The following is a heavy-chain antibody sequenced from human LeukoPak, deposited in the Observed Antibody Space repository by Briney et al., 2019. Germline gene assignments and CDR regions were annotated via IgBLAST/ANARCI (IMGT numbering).Heavy chain of an antibody. CDR2: ISYDGSNK. CDR3: ARVDV. CDR1: GFTFSSYA. Sequence: PRGSLRLSCAASGFTFSSYAMHWVRQAPGKGLEWVAVISYDGSNKYYADSVKGRFTISRDNSKNTLYLQMNSLRAEDTAVYYCARVDVWGQGTTVTVSS. J-gene: IGHJ6*02. V-gene: IGHV3-30-3*01.